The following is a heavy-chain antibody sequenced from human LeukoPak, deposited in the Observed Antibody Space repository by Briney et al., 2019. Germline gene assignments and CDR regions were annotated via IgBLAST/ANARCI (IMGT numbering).Heavy chain of an antibody. J-gene: IGHJ4*02. CDR3: ARVTTITMVRGVIITEGAHFDY. V-gene: IGHV4-59*05. D-gene: IGHD3-10*01. Sequence: GSLRLSCAASGFTFSGYGMRWVRQAPGKGLEWIGRIYYSGSTYYNPSLKSRVAISVDTSKNQFSLKLSSVTAADTAVYYCARVTTITMVRGVIITEGAHFDYWGQGTLVTVSS. CDR1: GFTFSGYG. CDR2: IYYSGST.